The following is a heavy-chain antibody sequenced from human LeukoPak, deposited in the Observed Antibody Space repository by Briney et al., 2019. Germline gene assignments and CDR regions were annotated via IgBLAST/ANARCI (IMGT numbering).Heavy chain of an antibody. V-gene: IGHV4-38-2*01. CDR3: ASQKLGIGLGNFDY. CDR2: IYHSGST. J-gene: IGHJ4*02. CDR1: GYSISSGYY. D-gene: IGHD7-27*01. Sequence: PSETLSLTCAVSGYSISSGYYWGWIRQPPGKGLEWIGSIYHSGSTYYNPSLKSRVTISVDTSKNQFSLELSSVTAADTAVYSCASQKLGIGLGNFDYWGQGTLVTVS.